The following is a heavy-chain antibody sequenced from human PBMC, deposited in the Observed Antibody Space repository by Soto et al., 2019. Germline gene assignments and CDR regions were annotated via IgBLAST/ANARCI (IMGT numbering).Heavy chain of an antibody. D-gene: IGHD6-13*01. CDR3: ARGDGTGLHSSGWSPRF. CDR2: ISSGTTYS. Sequence: EVQLVESGGGLVKPGGSLTLSCAASGFTFGISTMNWVRQAPGKRLEWVSSISSGTTYSYYADSVKGRFSISRDNAKSSLYWQMNSLRVDDTAVYYCARGDGTGLHSSGWSPRFWGQGTLVTVSS. CDR1: GFTFGIST. V-gene: IGHV3-21*06. J-gene: IGHJ4*02.